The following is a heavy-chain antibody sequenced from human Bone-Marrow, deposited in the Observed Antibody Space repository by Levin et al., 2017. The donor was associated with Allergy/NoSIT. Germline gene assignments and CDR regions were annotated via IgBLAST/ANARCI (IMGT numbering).Heavy chain of an antibody. D-gene: IGHD6-19*01. J-gene: IGHJ4*02. CDR1: GFTFSSYT. CDR2: IWYDGSNK. CDR3: ARDDSAKAVAGTLVTV. V-gene: IGHV3-33*01. Sequence: PGGSLRLSCAASGFTFSSYTMHWVRQAPGKGPEWVAIIWYDGSNKFYADSVKGRFTISRDNSQNTLHLQMTSLRGEDTAVYYCARDDSAKAVAGTLVTVWGQGTLVTVSS.